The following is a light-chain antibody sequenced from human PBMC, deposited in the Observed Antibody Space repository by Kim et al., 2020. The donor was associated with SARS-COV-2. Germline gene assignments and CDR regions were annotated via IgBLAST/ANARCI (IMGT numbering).Light chain of an antibody. CDR3: QQYNTWPPVT. J-gene: IGKJ5*01. CDR2: AAS. Sequence: TPGEGTALTCRARQNVNTNLAWYQQSRGQAPRLLLYAASTRVASIPARFSGSGSGTGFTLTITSLQSEDFAIYYCQQYNTWPPVTFGQGRRLGIK. V-gene: IGKV3-15*01. CDR1: QNVNTN.